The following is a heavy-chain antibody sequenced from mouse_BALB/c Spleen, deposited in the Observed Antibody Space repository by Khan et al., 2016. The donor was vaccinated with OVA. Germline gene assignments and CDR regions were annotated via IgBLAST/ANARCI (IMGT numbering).Heavy chain of an antibody. D-gene: IGHD3-3*01. CDR1: GYSLTRYG. CDR3: ARSKYRARY. J-gene: IGHJ2*01. V-gene: IGHV2-9*02. Sequence: QVQLKQSGPGLVAPSQSLSITCTVYGYSLTRYGVHWVRQPPGKGLEWLGLIWAGGSTNYNWALMSRLSISIDNSKSLVFLIMNRLQTDDTALYYCARSKYRARYWGQGTTLTVSS. CDR2: IWAGGST.